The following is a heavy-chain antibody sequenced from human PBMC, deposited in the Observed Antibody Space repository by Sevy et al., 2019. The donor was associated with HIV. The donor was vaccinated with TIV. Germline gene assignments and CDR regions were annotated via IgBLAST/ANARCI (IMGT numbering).Heavy chain of an antibody. CDR3: TRVRSFGFEY. V-gene: IGHV1-46*01. CDR2: ITPSGDTT. Sequence: ASVKVSCKAAGYNFTSYYIHWVRQAPGQGLEWMGIITPSGDTTTYSQKFQGRVTMTSDTSTSTGYMELSSLRYDDTAVDYCTRVRSFGFEYWGQGTLVTVSS. J-gene: IGHJ4*02. CDR1: GYNFTSYY. D-gene: IGHD3-16*01.